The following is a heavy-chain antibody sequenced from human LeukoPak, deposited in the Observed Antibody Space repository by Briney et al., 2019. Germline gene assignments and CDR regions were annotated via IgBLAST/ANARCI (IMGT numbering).Heavy chain of an antibody. CDR3: ARPLSSWYPWDAFDI. V-gene: IGHV3-30-3*01. CDR2: ISYDGSNK. Sequence: GGSLRLSCAASGFTFSSYAMHWVRQAPGKGLEWVAVISYDGSNKYYADSVKGRFTISRDNSKNTLYLQMNSLRAEDTAVYYCARPLSSWYPWDAFDIWGQGTMVTVSS. D-gene: IGHD6-13*01. CDR1: GFTFSSYA. J-gene: IGHJ3*02.